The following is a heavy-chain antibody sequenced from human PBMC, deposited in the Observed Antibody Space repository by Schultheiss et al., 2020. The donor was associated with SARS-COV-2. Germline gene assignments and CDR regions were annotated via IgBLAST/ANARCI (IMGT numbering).Heavy chain of an antibody. D-gene: IGHD4-23*01. CDR2: INPNSGGT. CDR3: ARGSAEHSTTVVPFDY. J-gene: IGHJ4*02. V-gene: IGHV1-2*02. Sequence: ASVKVSCKASGYTFTGYYMHWVRQAPGQGLEWMGWINPNSGGTNYAQKFQGRVTMTRDTSTSTVYMELSSLRSEDTAVYYCARGSAEHSTTVVPFDYWGQGTLVTVSS. CDR1: GYTFTGYY.